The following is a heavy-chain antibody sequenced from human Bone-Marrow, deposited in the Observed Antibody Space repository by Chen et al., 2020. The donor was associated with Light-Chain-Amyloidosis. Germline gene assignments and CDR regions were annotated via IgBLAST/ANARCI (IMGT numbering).Heavy chain of an antibody. V-gene: IGHV3-64*01. D-gene: IGHD5-12*01. Sequence: EVQLVESGGGLVQPGGSLRLSCAASGFTFSDYAMHWVRQAPGKGLEYVSAISSNGGSTYYANSVKGRFTISRDNSKNTLYLQMGSLRADDMAVYYCARGGLRRDLDLDYWGQGTLVTVSS. J-gene: IGHJ4*02. CDR1: GFTFSDYA. CDR2: ISSNGGST. CDR3: ARGGLRRDLDLDY.